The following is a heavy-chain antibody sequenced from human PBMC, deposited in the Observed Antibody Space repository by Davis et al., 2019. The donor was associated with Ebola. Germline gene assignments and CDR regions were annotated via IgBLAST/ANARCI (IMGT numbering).Heavy chain of an antibody. CDR3: ARDTGLRPY. Sequence: SVKVSCKASGGTFSSYAISWVRQAPGQGPEWLGRIIPILGIANYAQKFQGRVTITADKSTSTAYMELSSLRSEDTAVYYCARDTGLRPYWGQGTLVTVSS. J-gene: IGHJ4*02. D-gene: IGHD5-12*01. CDR1: GGTFSSYA. CDR2: IIPILGIA. V-gene: IGHV1-69*04.